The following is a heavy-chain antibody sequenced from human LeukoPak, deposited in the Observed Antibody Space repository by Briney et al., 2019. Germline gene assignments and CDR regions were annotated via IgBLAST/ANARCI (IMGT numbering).Heavy chain of an antibody. CDR3: ARGQRYYDTSPTDY. J-gene: IGHJ4*02. CDR1: GYTFTGYY. Sequence: ASVKVSCKASGYTFTGYYMHWVRQAPGQGLEWMGWINPNSGGTNYAQKFQGRVTMTRDTPISTAYMELSRLRSDDTAVYYCARGQRYYDTSPTDYWGQGTLVTVSS. CDR2: INPNSGGT. V-gene: IGHV1-2*02. D-gene: IGHD3-9*01.